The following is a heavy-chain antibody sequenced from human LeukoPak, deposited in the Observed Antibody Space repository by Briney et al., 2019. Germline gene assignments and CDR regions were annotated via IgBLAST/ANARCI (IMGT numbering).Heavy chain of an antibody. J-gene: IGHJ4*02. D-gene: IGHD6-13*01. V-gene: IGHV5-51*01. CDR1: GYSFTSYW. CDR2: IYPGDSDT. Sequence: GESLKISCXGSGYSFTSYWIGWVRQMPGEGLEWMGIIYPGDSDTRYSPSFQGQVTISADKSISTAYLQWSSLKASDTAMYYCARYVRDSSSWYFDYWGQGTLVTVSS. CDR3: ARYVRDSSSWYFDY.